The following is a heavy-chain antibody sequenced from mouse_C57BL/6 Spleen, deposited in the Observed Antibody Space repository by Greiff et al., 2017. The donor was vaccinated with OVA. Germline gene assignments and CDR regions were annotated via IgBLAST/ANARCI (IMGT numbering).Heavy chain of an antibody. V-gene: IGHV1-15*01. Sequence: LQESGAELVRPGASVTLSCKASGYTFTDYEMHWVKQTPVHGLEWIGAIDPETGGTAYNQKFTGKAILTADKSSSTAYMELRSLTSEDSAVYYCTRPGPWYFDVWGTGTTVTVSS. CDR3: TRPGPWYFDV. CDR2: IDPETGGT. CDR1: GYTFTDYE. J-gene: IGHJ1*03.